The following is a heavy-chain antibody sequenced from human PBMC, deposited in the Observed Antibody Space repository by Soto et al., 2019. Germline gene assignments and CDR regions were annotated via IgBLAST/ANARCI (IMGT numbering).Heavy chain of an antibody. D-gene: IGHD5-12*01. CDR1: GGSISSYY. CDR2: IYYSGST. CDR3: ARLPADPWANYYYMDV. J-gene: IGHJ6*03. Sequence: SETLSLTCTVSGGSISSYYWSWIRQPPGKGLEWIGYIYYSGSTNYNPSPKSRVTISVDTSKNQFSLKLSSVTAADTAVYYCARLPADPWANYYYMDVWGKGTTVTVSS. V-gene: IGHV4-59*01.